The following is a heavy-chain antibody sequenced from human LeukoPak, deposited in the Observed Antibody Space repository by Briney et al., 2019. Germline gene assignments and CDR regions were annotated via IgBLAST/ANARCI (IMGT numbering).Heavy chain of an antibody. CDR2: ISWNSGSI. D-gene: IGHD5-18*01. J-gene: IGHJ4*02. CDR3: AKDMEGGIELGKGFDY. CDR1: GFTFDDYA. Sequence: PGRSLRLSCAASGFTFDDYAMHWVRQAPGKGLEWVSGISWNSGSIGYADSVKGRFTISRDNAKNSLYLQMNSLRAEDMALYYCAKDMEGGIELGKGFDYWGQGTLVTVSS. V-gene: IGHV3-9*03.